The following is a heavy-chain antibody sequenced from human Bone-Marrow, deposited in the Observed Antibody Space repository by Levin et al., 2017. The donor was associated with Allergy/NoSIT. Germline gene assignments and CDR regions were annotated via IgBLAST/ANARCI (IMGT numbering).Heavy chain of an antibody. D-gene: IGHD3-10*01. CDR1: GFILRTSD. J-gene: IGHJ4*02. CDR2: ITKPSRTI. Sequence: PGGSLRLSCAASGFILRTSDMNWVRQAPGKGLEWISFITKPSRTISYADSVKGRFTVSRDNAKNLLYLDMNSLRAEDTAVYYCARGEVVVGFGELSLDYWGQGTLVTVSS. V-gene: IGHV3-48*01. CDR3: ARGEVVVGFGELSLDY.